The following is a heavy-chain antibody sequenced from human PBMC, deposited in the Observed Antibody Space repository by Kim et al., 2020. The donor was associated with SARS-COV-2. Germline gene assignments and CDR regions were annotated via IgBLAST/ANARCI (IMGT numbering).Heavy chain of an antibody. J-gene: IGHJ6*02. Sequence: GGSLRLSCAASGFTFSNAWMSWVRQDPGKGLEWVGRIKSKTDGGTTDYAAPVKGRFTISRDDSKNTLYLQMNSLKTEDTAVYYCTTVGVFYYYYGMDVWGQGTTVTVSS. CDR3: TTVGVFYYYYGMDV. CDR1: GFTFSNAW. V-gene: IGHV3-15*01. CDR2: IKSKTDGGTT.